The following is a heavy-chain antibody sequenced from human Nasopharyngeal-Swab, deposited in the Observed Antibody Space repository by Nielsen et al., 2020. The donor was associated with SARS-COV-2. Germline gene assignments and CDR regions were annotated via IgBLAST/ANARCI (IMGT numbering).Heavy chain of an antibody. CDR2: IWYDGSNK. D-gene: IGHD1-26*01. V-gene: IGHV3-33*01. Sequence: GESLKISCAASGFTFSSYGMHWVRQAPGKGLEWVAVIWYDGSNKYYADSVKGRFTISRDNSKNTLYLQMNSLRAEDTAVYYCARDEGIYSGSCYYYYGMDVWGQGTTVTVSS. J-gene: IGHJ6*02. CDR3: ARDEGIYSGSCYYYYGMDV. CDR1: GFTFSSYG.